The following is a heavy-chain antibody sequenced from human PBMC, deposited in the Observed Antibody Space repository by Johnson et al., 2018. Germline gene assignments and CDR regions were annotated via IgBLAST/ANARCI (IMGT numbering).Heavy chain of an antibody. CDR1: GGSFSDYY. Sequence: QVQLQQWGAGLLKPSETLSLICAVSGGSFSDYYWSWIRQSPGKGLEWIGEIDHSGSTNHNPSLKSRVTISVATSKNQRPLKLTSVTAADTAVYYCARGWYPRGYWGQGTLVTVSS. CDR2: IDHSGST. D-gene: IGHD6-13*01. V-gene: IGHV4-34*01. CDR3: ARGWYPRGY. J-gene: IGHJ1*01.